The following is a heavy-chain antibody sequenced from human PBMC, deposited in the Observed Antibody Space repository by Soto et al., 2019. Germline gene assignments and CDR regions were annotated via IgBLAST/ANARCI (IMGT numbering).Heavy chain of an antibody. J-gene: IGHJ4*02. V-gene: IGHV4-59*01. CDR1: GDSISSYY. D-gene: IGHD2-15*01. CDR2: IYYSGRT. Sequence: QVQLQESGPRLVKPSETLSLTCTVSGDSISSYYWTWIRQPPGKGLEYIGYIYYSGRTYYNPSLNRRVTISVDTSKNQSSLKLSSVTAADTAVYYCARGHLGITTTGTWYDFDYWGQGTLVTVSS. CDR3: ARGHLGITTTGTWYDFDY.